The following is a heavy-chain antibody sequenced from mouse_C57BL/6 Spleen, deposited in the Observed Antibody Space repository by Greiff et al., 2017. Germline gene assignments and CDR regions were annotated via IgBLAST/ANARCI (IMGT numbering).Heavy chain of an antibody. J-gene: IGHJ4*01. CDR1: GYTFTSYW. Sequence: VQLKQPGAELVKPGASVKLSCKASGYTFTSYWMQWVKQRPGQGLEWIGEIDPSDSYTNYNQKFKGKATLTVDTSSSTAYMQLSSLTSEDSAVYYCARGRYYGSSYGAMDYWGQGTSVTVSS. CDR3: ARGRYYGSSYGAMDY. CDR2: IDPSDSYT. D-gene: IGHD1-1*01. V-gene: IGHV1-50*01.